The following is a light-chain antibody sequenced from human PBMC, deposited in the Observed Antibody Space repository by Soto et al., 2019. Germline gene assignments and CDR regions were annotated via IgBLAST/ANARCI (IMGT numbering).Light chain of an antibody. CDR1: SSNIGSNT. Sequence: QSVLTQAPSVSGTPGQRVTFSCSGGSSNIGSNTVNWYQQLPGTAPKLLIYNNNQRPSGVPDRFSASKSGTSASLAISGLQSEDEADYYCAAWDDSLNGYVFGTGTQLTVL. CDR2: NNN. CDR3: AAWDDSLNGYV. J-gene: IGLJ1*01. V-gene: IGLV1-44*01.